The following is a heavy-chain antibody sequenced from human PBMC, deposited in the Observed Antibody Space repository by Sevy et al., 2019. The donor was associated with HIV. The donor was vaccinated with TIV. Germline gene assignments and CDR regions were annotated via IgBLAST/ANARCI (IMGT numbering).Heavy chain of an antibody. Sequence: GGSLRLSCAASGFTFSSYSMNWVRQAPGKGLEWVSSISSSSNYIYYADSVKGRFTISRDNAKNSLYLQMNSLRAEDTAVCYCARGEVNYDSLIPIRTEGGYYYGMDVWGQGTTVTVSS. V-gene: IGHV3-21*01. D-gene: IGHD3-3*01. CDR3: ARGEVNYDSLIPIRTEGGYYYGMDV. CDR1: GFTFSSYS. CDR2: ISSSSNYI. J-gene: IGHJ6*02.